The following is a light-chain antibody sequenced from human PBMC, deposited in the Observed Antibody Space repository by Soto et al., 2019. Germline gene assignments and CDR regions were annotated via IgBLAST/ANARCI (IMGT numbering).Light chain of an antibody. V-gene: IGKV3-20*01. CDR2: GAS. CDR1: QSVSSSY. Sequence: EIVMTQSPATLSVSPGERATLSCRASQSVSSSYLAWYQQRPGQAPRLLIYGASSRATGIPDRFSGSGSGTDFTLTISRLEPEDFAVYICQQYGKSPLTFGGGTKVDIK. J-gene: IGKJ4*01. CDR3: QQYGKSPLT.